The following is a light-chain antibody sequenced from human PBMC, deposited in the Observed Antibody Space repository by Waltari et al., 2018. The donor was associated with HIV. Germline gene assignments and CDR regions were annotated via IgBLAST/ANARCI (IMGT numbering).Light chain of an antibody. V-gene: IGLV2-8*01. CDR3: SSFAGTHKL. CDR2: EVT. Sequence: QSALTQSPSASGSPGQSVNISCPGANGDITDSNYVSWYQQHSDRPPKLIIFEVTKRPSGFPDRFSGSKSGNPASLFVSGLQPEDEATYFCSSFAGTHKLFGGGTKLTVL. CDR1: NGDITDSNY. J-gene: IGLJ2*01.